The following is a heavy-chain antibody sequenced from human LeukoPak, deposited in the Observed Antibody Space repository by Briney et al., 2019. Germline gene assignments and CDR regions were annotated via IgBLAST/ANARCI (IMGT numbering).Heavy chain of an antibody. D-gene: IGHD3-9*01. CDR3: TRVHDTRTAYSPTLY. Sequence: GGSLRLSCTTSGFTFGDYVMNWIRQAPGKGLEWVGFITIKDYGGTSEYAASVKGRFSISRDDSKNIAYLQMNSLKTEDTAMYYCTRVHDTRTAYSPTLYWGQGTLVTVSS. V-gene: IGHV3-49*03. CDR1: GFTFGDYV. J-gene: IGHJ4*02. CDR2: ITIKDYGGTS.